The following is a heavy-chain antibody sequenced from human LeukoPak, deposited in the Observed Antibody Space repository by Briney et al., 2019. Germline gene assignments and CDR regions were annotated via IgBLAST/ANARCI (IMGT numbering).Heavy chain of an antibody. CDR3: ATGHYLSGHDF. CDR2: INPNSGGT. Sequence: GASVKVSCKASGYTFTGYYMHWVRQAPGQGLEWMGWINPNSGGTNYAQNFQGRVSITRDTSISTAYMDLSRLRSDDTAMYFCATGHYLSGHDFWGQGTLVIVSS. D-gene: IGHD3/OR15-3a*01. J-gene: IGHJ4*02. CDR1: GYTFTGYY. V-gene: IGHV1-2*02.